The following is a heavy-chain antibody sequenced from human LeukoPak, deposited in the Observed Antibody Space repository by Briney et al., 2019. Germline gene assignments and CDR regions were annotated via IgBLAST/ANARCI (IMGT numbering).Heavy chain of an antibody. V-gene: IGHV4-38-2*02. J-gene: IGHJ3*02. D-gene: IGHD3-3*01. CDR1: GYSISSGYY. CDR3: ARSVWSGTFAFGI. Sequence: SETLSLTCTVSGYSISSGYYWGWIRQPPGKGLEWIGSIYHSGSTYYNPSLKSRVTISVDTSKNQFSLKLSSVTAADTAVYYCARSVWSGTFAFGIWGQGTMVTVSS. CDR2: IYHSGST.